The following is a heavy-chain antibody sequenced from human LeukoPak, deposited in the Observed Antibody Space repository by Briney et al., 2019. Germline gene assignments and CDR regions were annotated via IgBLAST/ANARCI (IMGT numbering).Heavy chain of an antibody. CDR1: GFTVSRNY. CDR3: AKVPELGPVYYFDY. CDR2: ISGSGGST. V-gene: IGHV3-23*01. D-gene: IGHD7-27*01. J-gene: IGHJ4*02. Sequence: GGSLRLSCAASGFTVSRNYMSWVRQAPGKGLEWVSAISGSGGSTYYADSVKGRFTISRDNSKNTLYLQMNSLRAEDTAVYYCAKVPELGPVYYFDYWGQGTLVTVSS.